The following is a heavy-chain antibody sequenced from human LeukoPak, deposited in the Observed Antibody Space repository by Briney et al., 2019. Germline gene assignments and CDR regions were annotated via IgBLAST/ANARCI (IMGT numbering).Heavy chain of an antibody. CDR2: IGSSRSVI. Sequence: LSLTCAVYGGSFSGYYWSWIRQAPGKGLEWVSYIGSSRSVIYYADSVKGRFTISRDNAKNSLYLQMNSLRAEDTAVYYCARDGGTAAAGTHHFDYWGQGTLVTVSS. CDR3: ARDGGTAAAGTHHFDY. J-gene: IGHJ4*02. D-gene: IGHD6-13*01. V-gene: IGHV3-11*04. CDR1: GGSFSGYY.